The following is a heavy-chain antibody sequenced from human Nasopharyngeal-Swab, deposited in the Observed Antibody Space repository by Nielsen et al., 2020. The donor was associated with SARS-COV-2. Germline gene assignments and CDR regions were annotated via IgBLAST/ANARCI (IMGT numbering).Heavy chain of an antibody. V-gene: IGHV3-48*02. CDR3: AREGYCSDDHCSPL. D-gene: IGHD2-15*01. CDR2: ISSSGGTM. CDR1: GFTFSIYS. Sequence: VESLKISCATSGFTFSIYSMNWVRQAPGKGLEWVSYISSSGGTMYYTDSVKGRFTISRDNVKHSLFLQMNSLRDDDTAVYYCAREGYCSDDHCSPLWGKGTLVTVSS. J-gene: IGHJ4*02.